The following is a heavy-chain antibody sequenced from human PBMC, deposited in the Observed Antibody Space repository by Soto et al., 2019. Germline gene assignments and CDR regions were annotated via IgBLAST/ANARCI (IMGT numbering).Heavy chain of an antibody. V-gene: IGHV3-21*01. CDR1: GFTFSSYS. CDR2: ISSSSSYI. Sequence: GGSLRLSCAASGFTFSSYSMNWVRQAPGKGLEWVSSISSSSSYIYYADSVKGRLTISRDNAKNSLYLQMNSLRAEDTAVYYCARASHTWLAFDYWGQGTLVTVSS. CDR3: ARASHTWLAFDY. D-gene: IGHD6-19*01. J-gene: IGHJ4*02.